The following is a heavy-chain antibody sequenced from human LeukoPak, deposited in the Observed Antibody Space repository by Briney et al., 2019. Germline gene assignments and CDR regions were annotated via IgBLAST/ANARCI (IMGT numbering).Heavy chain of an antibody. CDR3: ARDCYPYCGGVYWYFDL. J-gene: IGHJ2*01. D-gene: IGHD2-21*01. CDR1: GGTFSSYT. Sequence: SVKVSCKASGGTFSSYTISWVRQAPGQGLEWMGRIIPILGIANYAQKFQGRVTITADKSTSTAYMELSSLRSEDTAVYYCARDCYPYCGGVYWYFDLWGRGTLVTVSS. V-gene: IGHV1-69*04. CDR2: IIPILGIA.